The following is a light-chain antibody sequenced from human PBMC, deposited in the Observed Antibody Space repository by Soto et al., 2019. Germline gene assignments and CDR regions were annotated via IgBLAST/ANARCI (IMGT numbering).Light chain of an antibody. J-gene: IGKJ5*01. CDR3: QQRSNKPPIT. V-gene: IGKV3-11*01. CDR2: GAS. Sequence: EIVLTQSPVTLSLSPGERATLSCRASQSVSSYLSWYQQKPGQAPRLLIYGASNKATGIPDMFSGSGSGTNFTITSDNLEQVDFAIYYCQQRSNKPPITFGQGTRLEIK. CDR1: QSVSSY.